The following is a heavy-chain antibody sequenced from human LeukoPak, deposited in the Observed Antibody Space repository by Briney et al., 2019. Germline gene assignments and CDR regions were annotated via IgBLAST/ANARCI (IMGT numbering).Heavy chain of an antibody. Sequence: SETLSLTCAVSGYSISSGYYWGWIRQPPGKGLEWIGYIYYSGSTYYNPSLKSRVTISVDTSKNQFSLKLSSVAAADTAVYYCARGAGDTAMLEDYWGQGTLVTVSS. CDR3: ARGAGDTAMLEDY. J-gene: IGHJ4*02. V-gene: IGHV4-38-2*01. CDR2: IYYSGST. CDR1: GYSISSGYY. D-gene: IGHD5-18*01.